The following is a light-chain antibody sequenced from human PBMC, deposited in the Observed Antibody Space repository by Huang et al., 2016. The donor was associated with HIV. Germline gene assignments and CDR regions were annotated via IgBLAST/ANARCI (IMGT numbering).Light chain of an antibody. CDR1: QSVSSN. J-gene: IGKJ1*01. CDR3: QQYNNWPWT. CDR2: GAS. Sequence: EKVMTQSPATLSVSPGERATLSARASQSVSSNLAWYQQKPGQAPRHLMYGASTRATVIPARFSGSGSGTEFTLTISSLQSEDFAVYYCQQYNNWPWTFGQGTKVEIK. V-gene: IGKV3-15*01.